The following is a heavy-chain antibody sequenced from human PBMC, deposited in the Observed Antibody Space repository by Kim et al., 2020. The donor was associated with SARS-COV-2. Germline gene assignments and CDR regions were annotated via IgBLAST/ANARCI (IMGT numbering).Heavy chain of an antibody. CDR2: IYYSGST. CDR1: GGSISSYY. J-gene: IGHJ4*02. Sequence: SETLSLTCTGSGGSISSYYWSWIRQPPGKGLEWIGYIYYSGSTNYNPSLKSRVTISVDTSKNQFSLKLSSVTAADTAVYYCARVSSSWTYDYWGQGTLVTVSS. V-gene: IGHV4-59*13. D-gene: IGHD6-13*01. CDR3: ARVSSSWTYDY.